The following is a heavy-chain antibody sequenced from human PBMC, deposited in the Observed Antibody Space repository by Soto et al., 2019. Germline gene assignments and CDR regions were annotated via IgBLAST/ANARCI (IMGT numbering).Heavy chain of an antibody. Sequence: PGGSLRLSCAASGFTFSNLGMHGVRQAPGKGLEWVAVIWYDGSNEYYPDSVKGRFTISRDNSKNTLYLQMNSLRAEDTAVYYCARLNTGWYFDFWGRGTLVTVSS. J-gene: IGHJ2*01. CDR2: IWYDGSNE. CDR1: GFTFSNLG. D-gene: IGHD4-17*01. V-gene: IGHV3-33*01. CDR3: ARLNTGWYFDF.